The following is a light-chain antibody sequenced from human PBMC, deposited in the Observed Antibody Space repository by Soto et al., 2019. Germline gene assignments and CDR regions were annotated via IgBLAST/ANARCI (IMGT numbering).Light chain of an antibody. V-gene: IGLV2-14*01. CDR3: SSYTTSNTHV. J-gene: IGLJ3*02. Sequence: QSALTQPASVSGCPGQSITISCTGTSSDVGTYNYVSWYQHRPGKAPKLIIYDVSYRPSGVSNRHSGSKSANTASLTISGLQAEDEADYNRSSYTTSNTHVFGGGTKVTVL. CDR1: SSDVGTYNY. CDR2: DVS.